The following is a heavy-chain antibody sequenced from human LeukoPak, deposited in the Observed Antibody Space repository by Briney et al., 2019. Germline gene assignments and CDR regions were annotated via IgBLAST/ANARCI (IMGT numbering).Heavy chain of an antibody. J-gene: IGHJ4*02. Sequence: GGSLRLSCAASGFTFSSYAMSWVRQAPGKGLEWVSAISGSGGSTYYADSVKGRFTISRDNSKNTLYLQMNSLRAEDTAVYYCAKDPEYYDILTGYIPSFDYWGQGTLVTVSS. CDR2: ISGSGGST. V-gene: IGHV3-23*01. CDR3: AKDPEYYDILTGYIPSFDY. CDR1: GFTFSSYA. D-gene: IGHD3-9*01.